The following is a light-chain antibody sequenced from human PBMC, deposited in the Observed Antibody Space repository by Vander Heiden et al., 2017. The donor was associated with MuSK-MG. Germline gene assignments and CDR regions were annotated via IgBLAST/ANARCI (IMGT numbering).Light chain of an antibody. J-gene: IGLJ3*02. CDR2: EVG. CDR3: CSQSSSGNPV. V-gene: IGLV2-14*01. Sequence: QSALTQPASVSGSPGQSITISCTGTSSDIGGCKYVSWYQQHPGNAPNLMIYEVGSRPSGISDRFSASKSGTTASLAISGLQADDEADYYFCSQSSSGNPVFGGGTKVTVL. CDR1: SSDIGGCKY.